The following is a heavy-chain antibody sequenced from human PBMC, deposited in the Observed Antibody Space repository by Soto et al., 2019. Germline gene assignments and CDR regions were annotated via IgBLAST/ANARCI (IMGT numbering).Heavy chain of an antibody. Sequence: QVQLVESGGGVVQPGRSLRLSCAASGFTFSSYGMHWVRQAPGKGLEWVAVISYDGSNKYYADSVKGRFTISRDNSKNTLYLQMNSLRAEDTAVYYCAKDSHYDSSGELYYYYGMDVWGQGTTDTVSS. V-gene: IGHV3-30*18. CDR1: GFTFSSYG. J-gene: IGHJ6*02. CDR3: AKDSHYDSSGELYYYYGMDV. D-gene: IGHD3-22*01. CDR2: ISYDGSNK.